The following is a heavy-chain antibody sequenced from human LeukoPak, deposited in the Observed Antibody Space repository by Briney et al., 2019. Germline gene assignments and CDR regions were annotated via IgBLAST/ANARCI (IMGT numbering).Heavy chain of an antibody. Sequence: PSETLSLTCIVAGGSISSSSYYWGWIRQPPGKGLERIGSIYYSGGAYYNPTLKSRVTISVDTSKNQFSLKLSSVTAADTAVYYCARLETMIVAEESPGPTGDYYMDVWGKGTTVTVSS. D-gene: IGHD3-22*01. CDR1: GGSISSSSYY. V-gene: IGHV4-39*01. CDR3: ARLETMIVAEESPGPTGDYYMDV. J-gene: IGHJ6*03. CDR2: IYYSGGA.